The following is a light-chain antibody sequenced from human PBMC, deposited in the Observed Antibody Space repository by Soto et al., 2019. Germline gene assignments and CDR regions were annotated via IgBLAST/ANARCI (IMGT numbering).Light chain of an antibody. CDR3: QQYDTYWT. CDR2: KAS. J-gene: IGKJ1*01. V-gene: IGKV1-5*03. CDR1: QSINNC. Sequence: DIQMTQSPSTLSASVGDRVTITCRASQSINNCLAWYQQKPGKAPKLLIYKASNLDVGVPSRFSSSGSGTEFAVTISRRQADVFATYYCQQYDTYWTFGQGTKVEIK.